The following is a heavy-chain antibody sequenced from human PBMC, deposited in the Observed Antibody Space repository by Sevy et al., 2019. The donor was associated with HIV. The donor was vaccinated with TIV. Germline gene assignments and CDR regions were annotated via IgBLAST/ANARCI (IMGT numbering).Heavy chain of an antibody. CDR2: IYSEGST. J-gene: IGHJ4*02. Sequence: GGSLRLSCAASGFPVSSNYMSWVRQAPGKGLEWVTVIYSEGSTYHADPVKGRFTISRDNSKNTLYLQMNSLRVEDTALYYCARGKSGYGYGLDYWGQGTLVTVSS. CDR3: ARGKSGYGYGLDY. V-gene: IGHV3-66*01. CDR1: GFPVSSNY. D-gene: IGHD5-18*01.